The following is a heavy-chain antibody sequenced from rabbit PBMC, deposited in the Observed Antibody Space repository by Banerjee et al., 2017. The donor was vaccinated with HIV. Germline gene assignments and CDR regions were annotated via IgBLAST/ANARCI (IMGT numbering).Heavy chain of an antibody. J-gene: IGHJ4*01. V-gene: IGHV1S45*01. CDR1: GFDLSDYYY. Sequence: QEQLVESGGGLVKPEGSLTLTCKASGFDLSDYYYMCWVRQAPGKGLEWLACIYAGGRGTTYYATWAKGRFTISRTSSTTVTLQMTSLTAADTATYFCARNGAGSNFAFNLWGQGTLVTVS. D-gene: IGHD4-2*01. CDR2: IYAGGRGTT. CDR3: ARNGAGSNFAFNL.